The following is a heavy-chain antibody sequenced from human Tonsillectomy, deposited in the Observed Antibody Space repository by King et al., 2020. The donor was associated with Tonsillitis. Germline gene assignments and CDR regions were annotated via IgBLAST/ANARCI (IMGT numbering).Heavy chain of an antibody. CDR1: GFIFSSYW. V-gene: IGHV3-7*01. CDR2: IKQDGSEK. Sequence: VKLVESGGGLVQPGGSLRLSCAASGFIFSSYWMGWVRQAPGKGLEWVANIKQDGSEKYYVDSVKGRFTISRDNAKNSLYLQMNSLRAEDTAVYYCARDGAYCSSTTCYWGQGTLVTVSS. D-gene: IGHD2-2*01. CDR3: ARDGAYCSSTTCY. J-gene: IGHJ4*02.